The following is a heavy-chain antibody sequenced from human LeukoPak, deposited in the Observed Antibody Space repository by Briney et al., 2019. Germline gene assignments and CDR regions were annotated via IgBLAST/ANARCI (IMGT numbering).Heavy chain of an antibody. V-gene: IGHV4-30-4*01. Sequence: ASETLSLTCTVSGGSISSGDYYWSWVRQPPGKGLEWIGYIYYSGNTYYNPSLKSRVIISVDTSKNQFSLNLSSVTAADTAVYYCASTDRVVPEFDYWGQGTLVTVSS. J-gene: IGHJ4*02. CDR2: IYYSGNT. D-gene: IGHD2-2*01. CDR3: ASTDRVVPEFDY. CDR1: GGSISSGDYY.